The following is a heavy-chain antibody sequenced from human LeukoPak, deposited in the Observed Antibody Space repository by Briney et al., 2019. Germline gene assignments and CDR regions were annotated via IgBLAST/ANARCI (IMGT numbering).Heavy chain of an antibody. J-gene: IGHJ6*03. CDR3: ARETAAAGKEDYYYYMDV. CDR1: GFTFSSYE. V-gene: IGHV3-48*03. CDR2: ISSSGSTI. D-gene: IGHD6-13*01. Sequence: GGSLRLSCATSGFTFSSYEMHWVRQAPGKGLEWVSYISSSGSTIYYADSVKGRFTISRDNAKNSLYLQMNSLRAEDTAVYYCARETAAAGKEDYYYYMDVWGKGTTVTVSS.